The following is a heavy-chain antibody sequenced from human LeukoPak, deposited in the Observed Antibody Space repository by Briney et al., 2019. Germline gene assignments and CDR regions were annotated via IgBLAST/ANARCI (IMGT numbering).Heavy chain of an antibody. CDR3: ARAAAHYDILTGYSYYFDY. CDR2: IKQDGSEK. J-gene: IGHJ4*02. Sequence: PGGSLRLSCAASGFTFSSYWMSWVRQAPEKGLEWVANIKQDGSEKYYVDSVKGRFTISRDNAKNSLYLQMNSLRAEDTAVYYCARAAAHYDILTGYSYYFDYWGQGTLVTVSS. CDR1: GFTFSSYW. D-gene: IGHD3-9*01. V-gene: IGHV3-7*01.